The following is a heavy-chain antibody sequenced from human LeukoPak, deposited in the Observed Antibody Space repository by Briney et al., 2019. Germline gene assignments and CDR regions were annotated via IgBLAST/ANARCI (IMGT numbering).Heavy chain of an antibody. CDR1: GLTFSDYY. J-gene: IGHJ6*02. D-gene: IGHD3-3*01. CDR2: IYYSGST. Sequence: GSLRLSCAASGLTFSDYYMSWIRQAAGKGLEWIGYIYYSGSTNYNPSLKSRVTISVDTSKNQFSLKLSSVTAADTAVYYCARLTYYDFWSGYPHYYYGMDVWGQGTTVTVSS. V-gene: IGHV4-59*08. CDR3: ARLTYYDFWSGYPHYYYGMDV.